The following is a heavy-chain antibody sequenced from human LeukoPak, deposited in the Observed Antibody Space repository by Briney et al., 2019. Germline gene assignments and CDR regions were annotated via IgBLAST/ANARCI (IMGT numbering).Heavy chain of an antibody. J-gene: IGHJ6*02. CDR3: AKTVGGSCSGCRYYYYYYGMDV. V-gene: IGHV3-23*01. D-gene: IGHD2-15*01. Sequence: GGSLRLSCAASGFTFSSYAMSWVRQAPGKGLEWVSAISGSGGSTYYADSVKGRFTISRDNSKNTLYLQMNSLRAEDTAVYYCAKTVGGSCSGCRYYYYYYGMDVWGQGTTVTVSS. CDR1: GFTFSSYA. CDR2: ISGSGGST.